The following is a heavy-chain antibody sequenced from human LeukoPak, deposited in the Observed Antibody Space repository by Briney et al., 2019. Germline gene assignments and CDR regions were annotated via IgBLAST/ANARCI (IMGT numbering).Heavy chain of an antibody. CDR3: ASIITQTTGGWFDP. D-gene: IGHD1-7*01. J-gene: IGHJ5*02. Sequence: GGSLRLSCEASGFTFRSYAMSWVRQAPGKGLEWVSSISTSSSYIFYADSVKGRFTISRDNANNSLYLQMSSLRAEDTAVYYCASIITQTTGGWFDPWGQGTLVTVSS. CDR1: GFTFRSYA. CDR2: ISTSSSYI. V-gene: IGHV3-21*01.